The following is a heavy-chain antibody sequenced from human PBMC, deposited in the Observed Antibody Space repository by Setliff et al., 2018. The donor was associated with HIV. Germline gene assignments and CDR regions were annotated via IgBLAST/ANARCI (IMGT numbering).Heavy chain of an antibody. CDR3: AGHSPVTTEDYMDV. CDR1: GDSVTTPYY. V-gene: IGHV4-38-2*02. D-gene: IGHD4-17*01. CDR2: IYHSGAT. Sequence: SETLSLTCTLSGDSVTTPYYWGWIRQPPGKGLEWVGSIYHSGATYFTPSLKSRVTLSVDTSKNQFFLRLTSVSAADTGLYFCAGHSPVTTEDYMDVWGKGTTVTVSS. J-gene: IGHJ6*03.